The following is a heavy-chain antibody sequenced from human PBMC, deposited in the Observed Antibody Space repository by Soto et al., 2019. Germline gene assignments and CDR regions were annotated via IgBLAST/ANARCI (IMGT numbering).Heavy chain of an antibody. D-gene: IGHD3-10*01. Sequence: SETLSLTFAVSGASISSSRFYWGWIRQPPGKGLEWIGSIYYSGNIYHSGSTNYNPSLKSRVTISVDKSKNQFSLKLSSVTAADTAVYYCASTLWFGELLYWFDPWGQATLVTVSS. J-gene: IGHJ5*02. CDR3: ASTLWFGELLYWFDP. V-gene: IGHV4-39*07. CDR1: GASISSSRFY. CDR2: IYYSGNIYHSGST.